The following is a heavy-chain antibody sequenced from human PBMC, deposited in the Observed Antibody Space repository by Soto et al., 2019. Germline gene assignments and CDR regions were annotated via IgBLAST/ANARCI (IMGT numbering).Heavy chain of an antibody. CDR2: IKQDGSEK. J-gene: IGHJ3*02. D-gene: IGHD3-10*01. CDR3: ARAGGVAYYYGSGSYDDAFDI. V-gene: IGHV3-7*04. CDR1: GFTFSSYW. Sequence: GGSLRLSCAASGFTFSSYWMSWVRQAPGKGLEWVANIKQDGSEKYYADSVKGRFTISRDNSKNTLYLQMNSLRAEDTAVYYCARAGGVAYYYGSGSYDDAFDIWGQGTMVTVSS.